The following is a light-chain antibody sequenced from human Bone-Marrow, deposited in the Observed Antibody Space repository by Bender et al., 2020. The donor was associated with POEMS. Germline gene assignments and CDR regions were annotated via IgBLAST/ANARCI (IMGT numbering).Light chain of an antibody. J-gene: IGLJ3*02. V-gene: IGLV3-25*03. CDR1: PLSKQY. CDR2: KDN. Sequence: SYELTQPPSVSVSPGQTARITCSGYPLSKQYAYWYLQKPGQVPVLVIYKDNKRSSGIPERFSGSTSGTTVTLTISGVQAEDEADYYCQSADGSGTPSWVFGGGTKLTVL. CDR3: QSADGSGTPSWV.